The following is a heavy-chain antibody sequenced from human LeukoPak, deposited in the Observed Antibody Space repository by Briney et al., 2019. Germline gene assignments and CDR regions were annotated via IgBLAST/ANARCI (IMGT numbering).Heavy chain of an antibody. CDR2: IYYSGST. J-gene: IGHJ3*02. V-gene: IGHV4-39*01. Sequence: SETLSLTCTVSGGSISSSSYYWGWIRQPPGKGLEWIGSIYYSGSTYYNPSLKSRVTISVDTSKNQFSLKLSSVTAADTAVYYCARQRRDGYNYFPCAFDIWGQGTMVTVSS. CDR3: ARQRRDGYNYFPCAFDI. CDR1: GGSISSSSYY. D-gene: IGHD5-24*01.